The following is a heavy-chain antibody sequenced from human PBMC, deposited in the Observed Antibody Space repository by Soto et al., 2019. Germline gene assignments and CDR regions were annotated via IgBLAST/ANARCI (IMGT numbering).Heavy chain of an antibody. V-gene: IGHV1-69*04. J-gene: IGHJ4*02. CDR2: IIPILGIA. CDR1: GGTFSSYT. Sequence: ASVKVSFKASGGTFSSYTISWVRQAPGQGLEWMGRIIPILGIANYAQKFQGRVTITADKSTSTAYMELSSLRSEDTAVYYCAREMRHSSLFAYWGQGTLVTVSS. CDR3: AREMRHSSLFAY. D-gene: IGHD6-6*01.